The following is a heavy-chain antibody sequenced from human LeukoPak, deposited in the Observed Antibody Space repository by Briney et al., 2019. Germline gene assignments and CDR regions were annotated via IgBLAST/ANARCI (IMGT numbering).Heavy chain of an antibody. Sequence: ASVKVSCKASGYTFTDYYIHWVRQAPGQGLGWMGWINPNSDYTFYAQKFQGRVTLTRDTSISTVYMELTTLTSDDTALYNCAVAPGDYWGQGTLVSVSA. CDR1: GYTFTDYY. CDR2: INPNSDYT. CDR3: AVAPGDY. D-gene: IGHD2-21*01. J-gene: IGHJ4*02. V-gene: IGHV1-2*02.